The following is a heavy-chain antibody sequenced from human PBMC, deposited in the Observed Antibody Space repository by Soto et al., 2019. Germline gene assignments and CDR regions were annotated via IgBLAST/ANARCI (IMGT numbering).Heavy chain of an antibody. J-gene: IGHJ4*02. CDR1: GYTFTSYG. D-gene: IGHD3-22*01. CDR2: ISGYNGNT. CDR3: ASEGSYHDFDY. Sequence: QVQLVQSGAEVKKPGASVKVSCKASGYTFTSYGISWVRQAPGQGLEWMGWISGYNGNTNYAQKFQGRVTMTTDTSTRTAYLELMTLRSDDTAVYYCASEGSYHDFDYWGQGTLVTVSS. V-gene: IGHV1-18*01.